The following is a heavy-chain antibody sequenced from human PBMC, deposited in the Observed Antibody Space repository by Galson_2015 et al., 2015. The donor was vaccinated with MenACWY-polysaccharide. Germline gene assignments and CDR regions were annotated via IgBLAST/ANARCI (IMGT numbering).Heavy chain of an antibody. CDR1: GFTFSSYS. Sequence: TLRLSCAASGFTFSSYSMNWVRQAPGQGLEWVSYISSGGTIYYADSVKGRFTISRDNAKNSLNLQMNSLRDDDTAVYYCARVLKGLVGATPDYWGQGTLVTVSS. CDR2: ISSGGTI. CDR3: ARVLKGLVGATPDY. D-gene: IGHD1-26*01. J-gene: IGHJ4*02. V-gene: IGHV3-48*02.